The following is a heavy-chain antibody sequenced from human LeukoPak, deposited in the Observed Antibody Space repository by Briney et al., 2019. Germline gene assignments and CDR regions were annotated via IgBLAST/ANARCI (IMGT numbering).Heavy chain of an antibody. J-gene: IGHJ4*02. CDR1: SGSINSYY. Sequence: SETLSLNCTVSSGSINSYYWGWVRQPPGKGLEWIGRIYTTGATQYNPSLKSRIIMSVDTSTNQFSPNLRSVTAADTAVYYCGRQGYTASYYFLDYWSQGTLVAVS. V-gene: IGHV4-4*07. CDR2: IYTTGAT. D-gene: IGHD1-26*01. CDR3: GRQGYTASYYFLDY.